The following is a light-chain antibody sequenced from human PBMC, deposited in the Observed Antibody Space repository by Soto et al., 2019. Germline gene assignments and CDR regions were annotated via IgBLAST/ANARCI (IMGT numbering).Light chain of an antibody. CDR1: QIFLYTSNNKNF. V-gene: IGKV4-1*01. Sequence: IVMTQSPDSLSVSLGERATINCKSRQIFLYTSNNKNFLAWYQQKPGQPPKLLIYWASTRESGVPDRFSGSGSGTDFTLTISSLQAEDVTVYYCQHYYSTPPTFGQGTKVDIK. J-gene: IGKJ1*01. CDR3: QHYYSTPPT. CDR2: WAS.